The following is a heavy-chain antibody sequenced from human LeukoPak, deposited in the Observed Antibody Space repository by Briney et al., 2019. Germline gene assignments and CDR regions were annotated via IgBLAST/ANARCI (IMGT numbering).Heavy chain of an antibody. J-gene: IGHJ4*02. Sequence: GGSLRLSCAASGFTFSTYSMTWVRQGPGKGLEWVSSIYNTASKTFYADSAKGRFTVSRDNSKNTLYLEMNSLRVEDTAVYYCAKDVVPDSGWDLDYWGQGTLVTVSS. CDR3: AKDVVPDSGWDLDY. CDR1: GFTFSTYS. V-gene: IGHV3-23*01. CDR2: IYNTASKT. D-gene: IGHD6-19*01.